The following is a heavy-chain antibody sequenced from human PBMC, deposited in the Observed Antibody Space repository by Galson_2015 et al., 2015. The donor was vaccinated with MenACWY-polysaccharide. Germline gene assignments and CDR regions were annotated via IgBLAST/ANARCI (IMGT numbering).Heavy chain of an antibody. CDR1: RGSIIARDYC. CDR3: AAYHASGSSFAY. J-gene: IGHJ4*02. CDR2: IYFSGDT. Sequence: ETLSLTCSVSRGSIIARDYCWGWIRQTPGKGLEWMGTIYFSGDTFYNPSLKSRITISLDTSRNQFSLELTSVTAADTAVYFCAAYHASGSSFAYWGQGTLVPVSS. V-gene: IGHV4-39*07. D-gene: IGHD3-10*01.